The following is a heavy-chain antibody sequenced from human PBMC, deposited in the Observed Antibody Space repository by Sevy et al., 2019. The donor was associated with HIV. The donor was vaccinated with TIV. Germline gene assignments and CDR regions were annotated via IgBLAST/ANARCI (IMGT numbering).Heavy chain of an antibody. Sequence: GGSLRLSCKPSGFTFVTYAMNWVRQFPGKGLEWVSTIYASGVAPYYADSVKGRFTISRDNSKNTLYLQMNSLRTEDTALYYCAGARYDSSGSFDAFDVWGQGTMVTVSS. CDR1: GFTFVTYA. CDR3: AGARYDSSGSFDAFDV. D-gene: IGHD3-22*01. J-gene: IGHJ3*01. CDR2: IYASGVAP. V-gene: IGHV3-23*01.